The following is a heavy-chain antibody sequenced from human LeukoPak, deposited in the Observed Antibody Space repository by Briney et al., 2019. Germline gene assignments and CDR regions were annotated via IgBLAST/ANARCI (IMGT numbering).Heavy chain of an antibody. D-gene: IGHD6-13*01. CDR3: ARVGSSWDAVSYFDY. V-gene: IGHV4-34*01. J-gene: IGHJ4*02. CDR1: GGSFSGYY. Sequence: PSETLSLTCAVYGGSFSGYYWSWIRQPPGKGLEWIGEINHSGSTNYNPSLKSRVTISVDTSKNQFSLKLSSVTAADTAVYYCARVGSSWDAVSYFDYWGQGTLVTVSS. CDR2: INHSGST.